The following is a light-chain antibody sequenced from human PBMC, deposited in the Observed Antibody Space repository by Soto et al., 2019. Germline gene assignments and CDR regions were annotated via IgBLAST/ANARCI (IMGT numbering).Light chain of an antibody. Sequence: QSALTQPASVSGSPGQSITISCTGTSSDIGGYNYVSWYQQYPGKAPKLMIYEVSNRPSGVSNRFSGSKSGNTASLTISGLQAEDEADYYCNSYTSSSTVLFGGGTKLT. CDR3: NSYTSSSTVL. J-gene: IGLJ2*01. CDR1: SSDIGGYNY. CDR2: EVS. V-gene: IGLV2-14*01.